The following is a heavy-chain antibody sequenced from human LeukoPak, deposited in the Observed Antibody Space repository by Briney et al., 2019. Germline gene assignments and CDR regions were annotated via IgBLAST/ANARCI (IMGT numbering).Heavy chain of an antibody. J-gene: IGHJ3*02. Sequence: SETLSLTCTVSGGSISSGDYYWSWIRQPPGEGLEWIGYIYYSGSTYYSPSLKSRVTISVDTSKNQFSLKLSSVTAADTAVYYCAGYGSGSPPDAFDIWGQGTMVTVSS. D-gene: IGHD3-10*01. CDR3: AGYGSGSPPDAFDI. V-gene: IGHV4-30-4*01. CDR1: GGSISSGDYY. CDR2: IYYSGST.